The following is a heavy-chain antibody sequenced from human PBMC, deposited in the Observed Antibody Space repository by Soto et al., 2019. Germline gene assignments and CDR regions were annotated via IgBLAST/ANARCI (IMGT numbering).Heavy chain of an antibody. CDR3: AKAYFVWSSEQTYYFDY. V-gene: IGHV3-23*01. CDR2: ISGSGGRS. CDR1: GFTFSNYA. Sequence: EVQLLDSGGGLVQPGGSLRLSCAASGFTFSNYAMTWVRQGPGKGLDRVSVISGSGGRSYYADSVKGRFTISRDNSKSTLYLQMTSLRAEDPAVYYCAKAYFVWSSEQTYYFDYWGQGTLVTVSS. J-gene: IGHJ4*02. D-gene: IGHD3-16*01.